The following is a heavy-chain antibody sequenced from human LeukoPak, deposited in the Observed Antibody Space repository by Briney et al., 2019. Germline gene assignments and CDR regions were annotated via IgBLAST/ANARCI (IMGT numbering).Heavy chain of an antibody. CDR1: GGSFSCYY. D-gene: IGHD3-10*01. J-gene: IGHJ4*02. CDR3: ARGRRLWFGELEYFDY. Sequence: SETLSLTCAVYGGSFSCYYWSWIRQPPGKGLEWIGEINHSGSTNYNPSLKSRVTISVDTSKNQFSVKLSSVTAADTAVYYCARGRRLWFGELEYFDYWGQGTLVTVSS. CDR2: INHSGST. V-gene: IGHV4-34*01.